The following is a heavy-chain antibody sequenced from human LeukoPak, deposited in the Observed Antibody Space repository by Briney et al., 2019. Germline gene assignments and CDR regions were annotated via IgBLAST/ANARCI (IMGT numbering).Heavy chain of an antibody. Sequence: ASVKVSCKASGYIFTTYYMHWLRQAPGQGPEWMGWINAGNGNTKYSQEFQGRVTITRDTSASTVYMELSSLRSEDTAVYYCAGTRTHFDYWGQGTLVTVSS. J-gene: IGHJ4*02. CDR1: GYIFTTYY. V-gene: IGHV1-3*03. CDR3: AGTRTHFDY. CDR2: INAGNGNT.